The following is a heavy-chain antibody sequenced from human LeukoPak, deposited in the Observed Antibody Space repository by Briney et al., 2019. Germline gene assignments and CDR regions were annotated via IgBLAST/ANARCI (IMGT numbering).Heavy chain of an antibody. CDR2: IYYSGST. Sequence: SETLSLTCTVSGGSISSGGYHWSWIRQHPGKGLEWIGYIYYSGSTYYNPSLKSRVTISVDTSKNQFSLKLSSVTAADTAVYYCARVDLPAAMVNDAFDIWGQGTMVTVSS. CDR1: GGSISSGGYH. D-gene: IGHD2-2*01. V-gene: IGHV4-31*03. J-gene: IGHJ3*02. CDR3: ARVDLPAAMVNDAFDI.